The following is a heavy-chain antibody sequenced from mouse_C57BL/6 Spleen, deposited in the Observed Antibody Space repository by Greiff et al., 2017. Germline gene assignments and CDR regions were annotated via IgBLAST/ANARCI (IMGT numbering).Heavy chain of an antibody. CDR2: IYPSDSET. CDR1: GYTFTSYW. CDR3: ARRNYGSNHYFDY. Sequence: QVQLQQPGAELVRPGSSVKLSCKASGYTFTSYWMDWVKQRPGQGLEWIGNIYPSDSETHYNQKFKDKATLTVDKSSSTAYMQLSSLTSEDSAVYDCARRNYGSNHYFDYWGQGTTLTVSS. D-gene: IGHD1-1*01. J-gene: IGHJ2*01. V-gene: IGHV1-61*01.